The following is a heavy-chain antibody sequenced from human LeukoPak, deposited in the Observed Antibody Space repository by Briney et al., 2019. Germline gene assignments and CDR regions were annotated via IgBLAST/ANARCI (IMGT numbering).Heavy chain of an antibody. Sequence: SGGSLRLSCAASGFTFSNYGMSWVRQAPGKGLEWVSAISGSGDNTYYADSVKGRFTVSRDNSKNTLYVQMKSLRAEDTAVYYCARAPGVWGQGTLVTVSS. CDR1: GFTFSNYG. D-gene: IGHD2-8*01. V-gene: IGHV3-23*01. J-gene: IGHJ4*02. CDR2: ISGSGDNT. CDR3: ARAPGV.